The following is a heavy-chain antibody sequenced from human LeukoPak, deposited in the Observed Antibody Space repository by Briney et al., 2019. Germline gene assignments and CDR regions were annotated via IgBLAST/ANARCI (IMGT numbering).Heavy chain of an antibody. V-gene: IGHV3-23*01. CDR2: ISGSGNVT. CDR3: AKTTGGRRALDY. CDR1: GFTFSSYA. D-gene: IGHD4-11*01. J-gene: IGHJ4*02. Sequence: GGSLRLSCAASGFTFSSYAMSWVRQAPGKGLEWVSHISGSGNVTYYADSVKGRFTISRDNSKNTLYLQMNSLRAEDTALYYCAKTTGGRRALDYWGQGTLVTVSS.